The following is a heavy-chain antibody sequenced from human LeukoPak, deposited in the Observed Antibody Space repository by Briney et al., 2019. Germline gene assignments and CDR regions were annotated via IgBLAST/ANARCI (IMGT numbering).Heavy chain of an antibody. V-gene: IGHV1-69*06. CDR2: IIPIFGTA. CDR1: EGTFSSFS. Sequence: SVKVSCKASEGTFSSFSISWVRQAPGQGLEWKGGIIPIFGTANYAQKCRGRVTITADKSTRTAYMELSSLRSEDTAVYYCARVGLRHSSAHLRGFDYWGQGTLVTVSS. D-gene: IGHD6-19*01. CDR3: ARVGLRHSSAHLRGFDY. J-gene: IGHJ4*02.